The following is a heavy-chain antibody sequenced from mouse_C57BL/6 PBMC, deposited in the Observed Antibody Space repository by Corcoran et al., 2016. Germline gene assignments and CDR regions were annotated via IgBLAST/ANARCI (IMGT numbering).Heavy chain of an antibody. V-gene: IGHV1-26*01. Sequence: EVQLQQSGPELVKPGASVKISCKASGYTFTDYYMNWVKQSHGKSLEWIGDINPNNGGTSYNQKFKGKATLTVDKSSSTAYMELRSLTSEDSAVYYCARYGSSYVLYYFDYWGQGTTLTVSS. CDR1: GYTFTDYY. CDR2: INPNNGGT. CDR3: ARYGSSYVLYYFDY. J-gene: IGHJ2*01. D-gene: IGHD1-1*01.